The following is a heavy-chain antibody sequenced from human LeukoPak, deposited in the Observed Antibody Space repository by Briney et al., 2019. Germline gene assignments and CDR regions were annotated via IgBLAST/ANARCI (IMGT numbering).Heavy chain of an antibody. CDR2: INHSGST. Sequence: PSETLSLTCAVYGGSFSGYYWSWIRQPPGKGLEWIGEINHSGSTNYNPSLKSRVTISVDTSKNQFSLKLSSVTAADTAVYYCARGQRIQLWSAPRAGFDPWGQGTLVTVSS. J-gene: IGHJ5*02. CDR1: GGSFSGYY. D-gene: IGHD5-18*01. CDR3: ARGQRIQLWSAPRAGFDP. V-gene: IGHV4-34*01.